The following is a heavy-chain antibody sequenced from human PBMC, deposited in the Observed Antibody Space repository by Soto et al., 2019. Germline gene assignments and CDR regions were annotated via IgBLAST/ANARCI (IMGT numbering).Heavy chain of an antibody. CDR3: SNGLNY. D-gene: IGHD2-21*01. V-gene: IGHV3-73*02. Sequence: EVQLVESGGDLVQPGGSLKLSCAASGFNFSNFSVHWVRQASGKGLEWVGRIRIKANGYATAYSASVEGRFTISRDDSTSTAYLQMNSLQGEDTAVYYCSNGLNYWGQGTLVTVSS. CDR2: IRIKANGYAT. J-gene: IGHJ4*02. CDR1: GFNFSNFS.